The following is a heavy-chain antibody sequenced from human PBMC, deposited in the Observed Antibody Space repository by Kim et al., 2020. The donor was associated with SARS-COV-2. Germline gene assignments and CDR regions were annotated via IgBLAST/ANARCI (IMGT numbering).Heavy chain of an antibody. J-gene: IGHJ4*02. D-gene: IGHD3-16*02. CDR1: GGSISSSSYY. Sequence: SETLSLTCTVSGGSISSSSYYWGWIRQPPGKGLEWIGSIYYSGSTYYNPSLKSRVTISVDTSKNQFSLKLSSVTAADTAVYYCARQPFAYDYVWGSYRENFDYWGQGTLVTVSS. CDR2: IYYSGST. V-gene: IGHV4-39*01. CDR3: ARQPFAYDYVWGSYRENFDY.